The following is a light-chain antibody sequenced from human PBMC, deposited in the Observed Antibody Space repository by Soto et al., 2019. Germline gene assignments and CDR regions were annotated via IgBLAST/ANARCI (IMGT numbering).Light chain of an antibody. V-gene: IGKV3-20*01. J-gene: IGKJ1*01. CDR3: QQYGFSSWT. CDR2: GAS. Sequence: EIVLTQSPGTLSLSPGERATLSCRASQSVSSTSLAWYQQKPGQAPRVLIYGASSRATGIPERFSGSVSGTDFTLTISRLEPEDFAVYYCQQYGFSSWTCGQGTKVEIK. CDR1: QSVSSTS.